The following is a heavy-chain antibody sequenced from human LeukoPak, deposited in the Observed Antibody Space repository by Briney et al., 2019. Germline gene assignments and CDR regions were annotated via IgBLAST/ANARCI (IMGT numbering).Heavy chain of an antibody. D-gene: IGHD2-15*01. CDR3: ARDYCSGGSCLYYYYGMDV. CDR2: INTNTGNP. V-gene: IGHV7-4-1*02. CDR1: GYTFTSYA. J-gene: IGHJ6*02. Sequence: ASVKVSCKASGYTFTSYAMNWVRQAPGQGLEWMGWINTNTGNPTYAQGFTGRFVFSLDTSVSTAYLQISSLRSEDTAVYYCARDYCSGGSCLYYYYGMDVWGQGTTVTVSS.